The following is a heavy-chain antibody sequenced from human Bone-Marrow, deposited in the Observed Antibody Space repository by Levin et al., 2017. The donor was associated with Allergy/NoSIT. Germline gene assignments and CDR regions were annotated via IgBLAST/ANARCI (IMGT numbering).Heavy chain of an antibody. CDR3: ARLSGVVGIDY. CDR1: VGAFYSGDYY. Sequence: SETLSLTCTVSVGAFYSGDYYWSWIRRPPGKGLEWIGYIFYSGDTYFNPSLRSRLAMSVDTSKNQFSLRLSSVTAADTAFYYCARLSGVVGIDYWGQGTLVTVSS. V-gene: IGHV4-30-4*01. J-gene: IGHJ4*02. CDR2: IFYSGDT. D-gene: IGHD3-3*01.